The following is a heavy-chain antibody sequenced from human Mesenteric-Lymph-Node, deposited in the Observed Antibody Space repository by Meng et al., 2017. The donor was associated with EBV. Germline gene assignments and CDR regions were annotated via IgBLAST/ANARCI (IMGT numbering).Heavy chain of an antibody. V-gene: IGHV1-69*01. J-gene: IGHJ4*02. D-gene: IGHD6-19*01. CDR1: GGTLSSYA. CDR2: IIPIFGTA. CDR3: AIPSGGGWPFDY. Sequence: VQLGQSGAGVKKPGSSVKVSCKASGGTLSSYAISWVRQAPGQGLEWMGGIIPIFGTADYAQKFQGRVTITADESTSTAYMELSSLRSEDTAVYYCAIPSGGGWPFDYWGQGTLVTVSS.